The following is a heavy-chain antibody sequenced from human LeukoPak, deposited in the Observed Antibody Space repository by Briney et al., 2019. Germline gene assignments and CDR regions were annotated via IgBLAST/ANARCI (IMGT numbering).Heavy chain of an antibody. Sequence: GGSLRLSCAASGFTFSSYAMSWVRQAPSKGLEWVSSIRTSVGGTFYADSVKGRFTISRDNSKNTLYLQLSSLRAEDTAVYYCAKVNPPRGGRSGWYETNDYWGQGTLVTVSS. D-gene: IGHD6-19*01. CDR3: AKVNPPRGGRSGWYETNDY. CDR2: IRTSVGGT. CDR1: GFTFSSYA. V-gene: IGHV3-23*01. J-gene: IGHJ4*02.